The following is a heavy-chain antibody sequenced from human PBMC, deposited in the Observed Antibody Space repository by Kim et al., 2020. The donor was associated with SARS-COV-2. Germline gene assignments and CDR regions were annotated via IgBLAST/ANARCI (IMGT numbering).Heavy chain of an antibody. J-gene: IGHJ5*02. CDR1: GFTFSSYW. V-gene: IGHV3-7*03. CDR3: ARDRYGSGSYYYNWFDP. CDR2: IKQDGSEK. D-gene: IGHD3-10*01. Sequence: GGSLRLSCAASGFTFSSYWMSWVRQAPGKGLEWVANIKQDGSEKYYVDSVKGRFTISRDNAKNSLYLQMNSLRAEDTAVYYCARDRYGSGSYYYNWFDPWGQGTLVTVSS.